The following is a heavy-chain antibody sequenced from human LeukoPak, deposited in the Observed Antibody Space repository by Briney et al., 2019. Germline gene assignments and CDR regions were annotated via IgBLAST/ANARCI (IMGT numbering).Heavy chain of an antibody. CDR1: GVSISSYY. CDR2: IYTSGST. Sequence: SETLSLTCTVSGVSISSYYWSWIRQPAGKGLEWIGRIYTSGSTNYNPSLKSRVTISVDTSKNQFSLKLSSVSAADTAVYYCARILDITDAFDIWGQGTMVTVSS. J-gene: IGHJ3*02. CDR3: ARILDITDAFDI. D-gene: IGHD1-14*01. V-gene: IGHV4-4*07.